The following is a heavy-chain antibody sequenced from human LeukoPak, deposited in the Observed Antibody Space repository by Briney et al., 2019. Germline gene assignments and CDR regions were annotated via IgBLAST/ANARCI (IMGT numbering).Heavy chain of an antibody. Sequence: PGGSLRLSCAASGFTFSSYWISWVRQAPGKGLEWVANIKQDGSEKYYVDSVKGRFTISRDNAKNSLYLQMNSLRAEDTAVYYCARDLSLRTTVTFFDYWGQGTLVTVSS. CDR1: GFTFSSYW. CDR2: IKQDGSEK. D-gene: IGHD4-11*01. CDR3: ARDLSLRTTVTFFDY. V-gene: IGHV3-7*01. J-gene: IGHJ4*02.